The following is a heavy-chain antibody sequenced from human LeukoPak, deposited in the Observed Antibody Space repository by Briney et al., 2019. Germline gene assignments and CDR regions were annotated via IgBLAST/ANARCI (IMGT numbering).Heavy chain of an antibody. CDR2: INHSGST. D-gene: IGHD6-19*01. CDR1: GGSFSGYY. CDR3: AQWLVDAEYFQH. Sequence: KPSETLSLTCAVHGGSFSGYYWSWIRQPPGKGQEWIGEINHSGSTNYNPSLKSRVTISVDTSKNQFSLKLSSVTAADTAVYYCAQWLVDAEYFQHWGQGTLVTVSS. V-gene: IGHV4-34*01. J-gene: IGHJ1*01.